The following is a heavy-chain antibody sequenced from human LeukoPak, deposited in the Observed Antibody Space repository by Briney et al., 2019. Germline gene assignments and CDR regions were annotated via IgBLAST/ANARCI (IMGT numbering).Heavy chain of an antibody. D-gene: IGHD3-10*01. CDR2: INSGGSST. CDR1: GFTFSSYW. Sequence: GGSLRLSCAASGFTFSSYWMHWLRQAPGKGLVWVSSINSGGSSTTYADSVKGRFTISRDNAKNTLYLQMNSLRAEDTAVYYCARDRGSTFDYWGQGTLVTVSS. J-gene: IGHJ4*02. CDR3: ARDRGSTFDY. V-gene: IGHV3-74*01.